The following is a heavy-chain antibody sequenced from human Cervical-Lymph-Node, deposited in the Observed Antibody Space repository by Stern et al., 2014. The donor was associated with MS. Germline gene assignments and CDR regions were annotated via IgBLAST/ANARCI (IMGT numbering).Heavy chain of an antibody. CDR1: ANNFAKFW. CDR3: ARLSSAVPGDPVNYFDF. Sequence: EVQLVESGAEVKKPGESLQISCKGSANNFAKFWIAWVRQMPGKGLEWMGNIYPGDSDSTYSPSFQGQVTLSADKSINTAYLQWSSLKASDTAVDYCARLSSAVPGDPVNYFDFWGQGTLVTVSS. D-gene: IGHD6-19*01. V-gene: IGHV5-51*01. CDR2: IYPGDSDS. J-gene: IGHJ4*02.